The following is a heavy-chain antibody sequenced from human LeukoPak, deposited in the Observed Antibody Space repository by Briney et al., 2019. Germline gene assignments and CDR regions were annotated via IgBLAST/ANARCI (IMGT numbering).Heavy chain of an antibody. J-gene: IGHJ4*02. CDR3: AILWFGTYYFDY. D-gene: IGHD3-10*01. V-gene: IGHV1-24*01. Sequence: ASVKVSCKVSGYTLTELSMHWVRQAPGKGPEWMGGFDPEDGETIYAQKFQGRVTMTEDTSTDTAYMELSSLRSEDTAVYYCAILWFGTYYFDYWGQGTLVTVYS. CDR1: GYTLTELS. CDR2: FDPEDGET.